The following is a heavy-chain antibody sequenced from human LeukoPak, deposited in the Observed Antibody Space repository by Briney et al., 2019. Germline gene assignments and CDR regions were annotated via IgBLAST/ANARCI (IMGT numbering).Heavy chain of an antibody. CDR1: GGSISSSGYY. V-gene: IGHV4-39*01. D-gene: IGHD1-26*01. CDR2: IYYSGRT. J-gene: IGHJ5*02. CDR3: ARHEYSGSYYGLSWFDP. Sequence: PSETLSLTCTVSGGSISSSGYYWGWIRQPPGKGLEGIASIYYSGRTYYNPSLKSRVTISVDTSTNQLSLKLSSLTAADTAVYYCARHEYSGSYYGLSWFDPWGQGTLVTVSS.